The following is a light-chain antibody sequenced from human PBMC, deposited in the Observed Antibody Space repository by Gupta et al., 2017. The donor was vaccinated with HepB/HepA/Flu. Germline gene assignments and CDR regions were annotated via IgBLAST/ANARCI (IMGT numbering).Light chain of an antibody. CDR1: SNNVGHEG. Sequence: QAGLTQPPSVSTGLRQTATLTCTGNSNNVGHEGAVWLQQHQGNPPKLLSYKNNDRPSGISERFSASRSGNTASLTITEVQPEDEADYYCSAWDNSLNAHVFGTGTKVNVL. CDR2: KNN. V-gene: IGLV10-54*04. CDR3: SAWDNSLNAHV. J-gene: IGLJ1*01.